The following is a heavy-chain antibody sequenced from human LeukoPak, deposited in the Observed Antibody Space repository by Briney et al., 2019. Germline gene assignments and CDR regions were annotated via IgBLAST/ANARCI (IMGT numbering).Heavy chain of an antibody. CDR1: GFTFSNYA. V-gene: IGHV3-23*01. CDR2: ISSTVIKP. J-gene: IGHJ4*01. D-gene: IGHD3-3*01. Sequence: GGSLRLSCAASGFTFSNYAMTWVRQAPGKGLEWVSSISSTVIKPYNAKSVKGRFTTSRDNSKTPLYLQMNSLGADDTPIYYCAKGTVRFLEWSQRGYFDYWGQGILVTVSS. CDR3: AKGTVRFLEWSQRGYFDY.